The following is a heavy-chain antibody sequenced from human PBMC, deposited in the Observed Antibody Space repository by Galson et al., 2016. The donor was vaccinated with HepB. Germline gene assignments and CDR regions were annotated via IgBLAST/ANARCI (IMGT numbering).Heavy chain of an antibody. CDR2: ISGGGRNT. D-gene: IGHD4-17*01. J-gene: IGHJ4*02. CDR1: GFPFSGYA. Sequence: SLRLSCAASGFPFSGYAMSWVRQAPGKGLEWISAISGGGRNTYYADSVKGRFTISRDNSKKTLYLQMNSLRAEDTAVYYCASHDYGDHYFDSWGQGTPVTFSS. V-gene: IGHV3-23*01. CDR3: ASHDYGDHYFDS.